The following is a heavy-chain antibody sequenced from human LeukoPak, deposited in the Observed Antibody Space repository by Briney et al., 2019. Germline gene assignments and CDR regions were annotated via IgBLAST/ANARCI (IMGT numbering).Heavy chain of an antibody. CDR2: ISASGSAT. V-gene: IGHV3-23*01. D-gene: IGHD5-24*01. J-gene: IGHJ4*02. CDR1: GFIFSNYG. CDR3: ARGRLQFYPQPVDY. Sequence: GGSLRLSCAASGFIFSNYGMNWVRQAPGKGLEWVAAISASGSATSYADSVRGRFTISRDNSKNTLYLQMNSLRAEDTAVYYCARGRLQFYPQPVDYWGQGTLVTVSS.